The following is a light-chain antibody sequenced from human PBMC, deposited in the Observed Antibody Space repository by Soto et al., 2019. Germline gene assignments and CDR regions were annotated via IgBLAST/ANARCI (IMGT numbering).Light chain of an antibody. CDR1: QSVFHSSNDKNY. CDR2: WAS. J-gene: IGKJ1*01. CDR3: QQSYDTSWM. V-gene: IGKV4-1*01. Sequence: DVVMTQSPDSLAVSLGERATINCRSSQSVFHSSNDKNYLAWYKQRVGQPPKLLIYWASTRDSGVPDRFRGSGSGTDFTLTITNLQPEDFATYYCQQSYDTSWMFGQGTKVEVK.